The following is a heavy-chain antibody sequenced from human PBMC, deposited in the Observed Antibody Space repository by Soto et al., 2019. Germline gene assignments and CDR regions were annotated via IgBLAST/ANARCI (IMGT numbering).Heavy chain of an antibody. CDR3: ARGGQQLVKPFDY. D-gene: IGHD6-13*01. CDR1: GGSISSYY. V-gene: IGHV4-59*12. CDR2: IYYSGST. Sequence: SETLSLTCTVSGGSISSYYWSWIRQPPGKGLEWIGYIYYSGSTNYNPSLKSRVTISVDTSKNQFSLKLSSVTAADTAVYYCARGGQQLVKPFDYWGQGTLVTV. J-gene: IGHJ4*02.